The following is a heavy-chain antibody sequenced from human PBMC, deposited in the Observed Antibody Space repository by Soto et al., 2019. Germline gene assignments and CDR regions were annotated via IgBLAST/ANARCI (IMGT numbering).Heavy chain of an antibody. V-gene: IGHV3-23*01. CDR1: GFTFSSYA. CDR2: ISGSGGGT. D-gene: IGHD3-10*01. Sequence: EVQLLESGGGLVQPGGSLRLSCADSGFTFSSYAMTWVRQAPGKGLEWVSSISGSGGGTYYADSVKGRFTISRDNSNNSLYLQMNSLRAEDTAVYYCAKIRDGHGVSYWGLGTLVTVSS. CDR3: AKIRDGHGVSY. J-gene: IGHJ4*01.